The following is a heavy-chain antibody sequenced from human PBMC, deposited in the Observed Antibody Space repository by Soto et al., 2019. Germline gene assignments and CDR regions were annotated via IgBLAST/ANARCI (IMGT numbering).Heavy chain of an antibody. D-gene: IGHD3-22*01. CDR1: GGSISSSSYF. Sequence: SETLSLTCSVSGGSISSSSYFWGWIRQPPGKGLEWIGSIYYSGSTYYNPSLKSRVTVSVDTSKNQFSLKLSSVTAADTAVYYCARVFMYDSSGYYYFDYWGQGTLVTVSS. CDR3: ARVFMYDSSGYYYFDY. J-gene: IGHJ4*02. CDR2: IYYSGST. V-gene: IGHV4-39*01.